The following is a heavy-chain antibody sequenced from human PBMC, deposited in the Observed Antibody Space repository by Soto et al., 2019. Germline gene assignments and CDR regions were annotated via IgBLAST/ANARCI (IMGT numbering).Heavy chain of an antibody. J-gene: IGHJ4*02. V-gene: IGHV3-23*01. CDR3: AKDRPLGCSSTSCYADY. D-gene: IGHD2-2*01. CDR1: GFTFSSYA. CDR2: ISGSGGST. Sequence: GGSLRLSCAASGFTFSSYAMSWVRQAPGEGLEWVSAISGSGGSTYYADSVKGRFTISRDNSKNTLYLQMNSLRAEDTAVYYCAKDRPLGCSSTSCYADYWGQGTLVTVSS.